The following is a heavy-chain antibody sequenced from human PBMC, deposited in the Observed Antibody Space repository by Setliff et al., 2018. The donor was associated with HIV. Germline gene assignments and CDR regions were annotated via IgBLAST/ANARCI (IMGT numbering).Heavy chain of an antibody. V-gene: IGHV4-4*08. CDR1: GGSIPGYH. D-gene: IGHD1-1*01. CDR3: ARVAVGGTGPDS. Sequence: SETLSLTCSVFGGSIPGYHWCWIRQSPGKGLEWIGFIHMDGNSVYNPSLKSRVTLSGDASKNQFSLKLTSVTVADTAVYYCARVAVGGTGPDSWGQGTLVTVSS. CDR2: IHMDGNS. J-gene: IGHJ4*02.